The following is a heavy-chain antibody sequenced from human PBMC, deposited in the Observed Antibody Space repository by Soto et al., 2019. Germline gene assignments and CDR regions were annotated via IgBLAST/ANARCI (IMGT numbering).Heavy chain of an antibody. V-gene: IGHV4-30-4*01. CDR3: ARVQLVRSPAYYYYYGMDV. CDR1: GGSISSGDYY. Sequence: QVQLQESGPGLVKPSQTLSLTCTVSGGSISSGDYYWSWIRQPPGKGLEWIGYIYYSGSTYYNPSLKRRVTISVDTSKNQFSLKLSSVTAADTAVYYCARVQLVRSPAYYYYYGMDVWGQGTTVTVSS. J-gene: IGHJ6*02. CDR2: IYYSGST. D-gene: IGHD6-6*01.